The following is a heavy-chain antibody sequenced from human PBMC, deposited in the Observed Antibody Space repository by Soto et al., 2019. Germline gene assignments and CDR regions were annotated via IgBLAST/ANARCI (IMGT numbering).Heavy chain of an antibody. D-gene: IGHD2-2*01. CDR2: IIPIFGTA. CDR1: GGTFSSYA. CDR3: ARGYCSSTSCYDYYYGMDV. Sequence: QVQLVQSGAEVKKPRSSVKVSCKASGGTFSSYAISWVRQAPGQGLEWMGGIIPIFGTANYAQKFQGRVTITADESTSTAYMELSSLRSEDTAVYYCARGYCSSTSCYDYYYGMDVWGQGTTVTVSS. J-gene: IGHJ6*02. V-gene: IGHV1-69*01.